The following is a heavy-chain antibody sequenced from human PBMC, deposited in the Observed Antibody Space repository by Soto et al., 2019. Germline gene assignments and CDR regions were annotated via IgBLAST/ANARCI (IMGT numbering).Heavy chain of an antibody. Sequence: PSETLSLTCAVYGGSFSGYYWSWIRQPPGKGLEWIGEINHSGSTNYNPSLKSRVTISVDTSKNQFSLKLSSVTAADTAVYYCARGSWYYYYGMDVWGQGTTVTVSS. J-gene: IGHJ6*02. V-gene: IGHV4-34*01. CDR1: GGSFSGYY. D-gene: IGHD6-13*01. CDR3: ARGSWYYYYGMDV. CDR2: INHSGST.